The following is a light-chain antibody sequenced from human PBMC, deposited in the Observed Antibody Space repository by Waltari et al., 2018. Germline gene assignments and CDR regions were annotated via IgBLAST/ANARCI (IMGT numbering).Light chain of an antibody. CDR1: SSDVGGYKF. Sequence: QSALTQPPSVSGSPGQSVTISCTGSSSDVGGYKFVSRYQPYQGNAPKLIIDEVSQRPSGVPDRFSGSKSGNTASLTVSGLQAEDEADYYCNSYAGSNNWVFGGGTKLTVL. CDR3: NSYAGSNNWV. J-gene: IGLJ3*02. V-gene: IGLV2-8*01. CDR2: EVS.